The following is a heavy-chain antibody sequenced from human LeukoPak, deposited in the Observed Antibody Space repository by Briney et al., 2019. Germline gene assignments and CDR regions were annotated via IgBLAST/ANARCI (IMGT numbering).Heavy chain of an antibody. Sequence: QPGGSLRLSCVASGFSLSGYWMYWVRQAPGKGLMYISRNNGDGSTTNYADVVKGRFTMSRDNVKNTLYLQMNSLRVEAKAVSYCARAPRNVGLAPWGQGTLVTVSS. CDR2: NNGDGSTT. CDR3: ARAPRNVGLAP. D-gene: IGHD3-10*01. V-gene: IGHV3-74*01. CDR1: GFSLSGYW. J-gene: IGHJ5*02.